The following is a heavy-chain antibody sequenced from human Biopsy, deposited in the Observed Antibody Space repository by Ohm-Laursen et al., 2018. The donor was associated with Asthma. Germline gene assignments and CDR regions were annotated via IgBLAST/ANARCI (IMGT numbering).Heavy chain of an antibody. CDR1: GYTFNSAG. J-gene: IGHJ6*02. V-gene: IGHV1-18*01. CDR2: ISVYNGNT. D-gene: IGHD3-10*01. CDR3: ARAVDYSHYYGIDV. Sequence: ASVKVSCKTSGYTFNSAGITWVRQAPGQGPEWMGWISVYNGNTKVAQKLQDRVTMITDTSTSTAYMELRSLRSDDTAVYFCARAVDYSHYYGIDVWGQGTTVTV.